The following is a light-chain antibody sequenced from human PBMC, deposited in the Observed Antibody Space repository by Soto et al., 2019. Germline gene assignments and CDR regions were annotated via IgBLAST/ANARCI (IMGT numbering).Light chain of an antibody. CDR1: QGISNF. Sequence: DIQMTQSPSSLSASVGDRVTITCRASQGISNFLAWYQQKPGKVPKLLISAASTLQSGVPSRFSGSGSGTDFPLTITSLQPEDVATYYCQKYSSVITFGKGTRLEIK. V-gene: IGKV1-27*01. J-gene: IGKJ5*01. CDR2: AAS. CDR3: QKYSSVIT.